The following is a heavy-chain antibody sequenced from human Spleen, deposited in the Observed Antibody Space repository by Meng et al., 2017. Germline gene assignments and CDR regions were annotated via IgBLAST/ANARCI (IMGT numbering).Heavy chain of an antibody. J-gene: IGHJ6*02. D-gene: IGHD6-13*01. CDR2: INPNSGGT. V-gene: IGHV1-2*06. CDR1: GYTFTGYH. CDR3: AREPYSSSWYRPTPFYYYYGMDV. Sequence: ASVKVSCKASGYTFTGYHMHWVRQAPGQGLEWMGRINPNSGGTNYAQMFQGRVTMTRDTSISTAYMELSSLRSEDTAVYYCAREPYSSSWYRPTPFYYYYGMDVWGQGTTVTVSS.